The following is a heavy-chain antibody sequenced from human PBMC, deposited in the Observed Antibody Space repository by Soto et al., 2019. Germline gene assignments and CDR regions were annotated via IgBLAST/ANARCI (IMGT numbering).Heavy chain of an antibody. CDR3: ARNLMVYATGAAYFDY. D-gene: IGHD2-8*01. V-gene: IGHV4-61*08. Sequence: KPSETLSLTCTVSGGSVSSGDFYWSWIRQPPGKGLEWIGYIYYSGSTNYNPSLKSRVTISVDTSKNQFSLKLSSVTAADTAVYYCARNLMVYATGAAYFDYWGQGTLVTVSS. J-gene: IGHJ4*02. CDR2: IYYSGST. CDR1: GGSVSSGDFY.